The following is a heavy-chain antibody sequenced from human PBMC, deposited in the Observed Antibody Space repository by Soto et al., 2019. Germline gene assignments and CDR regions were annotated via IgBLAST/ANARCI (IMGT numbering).Heavy chain of an antibody. CDR3: AASPSCWRNYYYGAMDV. CDR1: PFTSTTSS. Sequence: SVKXSCNTSPFTSTTSSIQWVPHAPGHRLEWIGWIVVGSDNTNYAQKFQERVTITRDLSTNTIYMDLSGLRSEDTAVYYCAASPSCWRNYYYGAMDVWGEGTTVTICS. J-gene: IGHJ6*01. CDR2: IVVGSDNT. V-gene: IGHV1-58*02. D-gene: IGHD2-15*01.